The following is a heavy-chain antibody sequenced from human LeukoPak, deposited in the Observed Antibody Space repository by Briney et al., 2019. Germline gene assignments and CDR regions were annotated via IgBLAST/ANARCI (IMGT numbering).Heavy chain of an antibody. V-gene: IGHV3-11*01. Sequence: GGSLRLSCAASGLTFSDYSMSWIRQASGKGLEWVSYISRSGNSIYYADSMEGRFTISRDNAKNSLYLQVNSLRADDTAVYYCVRDSYDSSGCIDSWGQGTQVTVSS. CDR3: VRDSYDSSGCIDS. J-gene: IGHJ4*02. CDR1: GLTFSDYS. CDR2: ISRSGNSI. D-gene: IGHD3-22*01.